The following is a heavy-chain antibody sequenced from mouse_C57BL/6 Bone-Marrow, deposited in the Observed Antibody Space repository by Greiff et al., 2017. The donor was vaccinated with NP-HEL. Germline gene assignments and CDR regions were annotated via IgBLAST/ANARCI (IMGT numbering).Heavy chain of an antibody. J-gene: IGHJ2*01. CDR3: ARSSNWLGY. CDR2: INPNNGGT. V-gene: IGHV1-26*01. D-gene: IGHD4-1*01. CDR1: GYTFTDYY. Sequence: VQLQQSGPELVKPGASVKISCKASGYTFTDYYMNWVKQSHGKSLEWIGDINPNNGGTSYIQKFKGKATLTVDKSSSTAYMELRSLTSEDSAVYYCARSSNWLGYWGQGTTLTVSS.